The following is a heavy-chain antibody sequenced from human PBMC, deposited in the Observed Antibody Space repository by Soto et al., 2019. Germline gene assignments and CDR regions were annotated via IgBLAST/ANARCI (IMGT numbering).Heavy chain of an antibody. CDR2: INPNSGGT. CDR3: ARIRMGSGSSFDY. Sequence: ASVKVSCKASGYTFTGYYMHWVRQAPGQGLEWMGWINPNSGGTNYAQKFQGRVTMTRDTSISTAYMELSRLRSDDTAVYYCARIRMGSGSSFDYWGQGTLVTVSS. CDR1: GYTFTGYY. V-gene: IGHV1-2*02. D-gene: IGHD3-10*01. J-gene: IGHJ4*02.